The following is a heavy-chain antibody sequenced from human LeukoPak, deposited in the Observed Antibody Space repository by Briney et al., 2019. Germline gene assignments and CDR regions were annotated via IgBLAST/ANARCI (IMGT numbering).Heavy chain of an antibody. J-gene: IGHJ4*02. D-gene: IGHD3-10*01. Sequence: GESLKISCKGSGYSITTYWIGWVRQMPGKGLEWMGIIYPGDSDTRYSPSFQGQVTISADKSINTAYLQWSSLKASDTAMYYCARRMVRGVMDYFDYWGQGTLVTVSS. CDR2: IYPGDSDT. V-gene: IGHV5-51*01. CDR3: ARRMVRGVMDYFDY. CDR1: GYSITTYW.